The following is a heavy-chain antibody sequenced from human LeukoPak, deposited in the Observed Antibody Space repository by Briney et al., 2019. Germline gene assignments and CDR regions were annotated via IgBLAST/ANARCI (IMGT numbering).Heavy chain of an antibody. D-gene: IGHD3-10*01. Sequence: GRSLRLSCAASGFTFSSYGMHWVRQAPGKGLEWVAVISYDGSNKYYADSVKGRFTISRDNSKNTLYLQMNSLRAEDTAVYYCAKDRKRWTEGNYFDYWGQGTLVTVSS. CDR3: AKDRKRWTEGNYFDY. CDR1: GFTFSSYG. J-gene: IGHJ4*02. CDR2: ISYDGSNK. V-gene: IGHV3-30*18.